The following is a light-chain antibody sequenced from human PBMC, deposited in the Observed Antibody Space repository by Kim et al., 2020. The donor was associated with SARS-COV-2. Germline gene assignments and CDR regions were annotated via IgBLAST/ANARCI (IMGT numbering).Light chain of an antibody. CDR2: LNSDGSH. CDR1: SGHSSYA. V-gene: IGLV4-69*01. J-gene: IGLJ3*02. Sequence: QPVLTQSPSASASLGASVKLTCTLSSGHSSYAIAWHQQQPERGPRYLMKLNSDGSHNKGDGIPDRFSGSSSGAERYLIISSLQSEDEADYYCQTWGTGIWVFGGGTQLTVL. CDR3: QTWGTGIWV.